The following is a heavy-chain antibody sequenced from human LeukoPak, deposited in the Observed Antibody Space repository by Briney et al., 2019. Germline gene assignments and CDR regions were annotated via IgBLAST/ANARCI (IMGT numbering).Heavy chain of an antibody. J-gene: IGHJ4*02. D-gene: IGHD6-19*01. V-gene: IGHV3-30*04. CDR2: ISFHGTDT. CDR1: GFTFISYA. Sequence: PGGSLRLSCAASGFTFISYAIHWVRQAPGKGLEWVAVISFHGTDTFHADSVKGRFTISRDNSKNSLYLQMSSLRGEDTAVYYCAKIGDSGPTSYWGQGTLVTVSS. CDR3: AKIGDSGPTSY.